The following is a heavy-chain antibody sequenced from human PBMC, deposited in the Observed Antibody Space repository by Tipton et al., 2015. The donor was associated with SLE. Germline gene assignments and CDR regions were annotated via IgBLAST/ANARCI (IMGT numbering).Heavy chain of an antibody. D-gene: IGHD6-13*01. V-gene: IGHV3-23*01. J-gene: IGHJ4*02. CDR2: ISGNGGRV. CDR3: AKDQFRQQLIPYFDY. Sequence: SLRLSFVASGITLSTYGMSWVRQAPGKGLGWVSVISGNGGRVSNADSVTGRFTISRDNSKNTLYLQMNSLRAEDTAVYYCAKDQFRQQLIPYFDYWGQGTLVTVSS. CDR1: GITLSTYG.